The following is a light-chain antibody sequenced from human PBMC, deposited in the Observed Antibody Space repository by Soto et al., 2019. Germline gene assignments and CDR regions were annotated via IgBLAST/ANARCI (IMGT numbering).Light chain of an antibody. J-gene: IGKJ1*01. CDR2: GAS. V-gene: IGKV3-15*01. CDR1: QSVSSN. Sequence: EIVMTQSPATLSVSPGERATLSCRASQSVSSNLAWYQQKPGQAPRLLIYGASTRATGIPARFSGSGSGTELTLTISRLQSEDFAVYYCQQYNNWWTFGQGTKVEIK. CDR3: QQYNNWWT.